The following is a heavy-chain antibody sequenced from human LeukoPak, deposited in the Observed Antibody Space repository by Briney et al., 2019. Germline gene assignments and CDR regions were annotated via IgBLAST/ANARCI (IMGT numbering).Heavy chain of an antibody. Sequence: GASVKVSCKASGYTFTGYYMHWVRQAPGQGLEWMGWINPNSGGTNYAQKFQGRVTMTRDTSISTAYMELSRLRSDDTAVYYCARVPINYDILTGYYRGFDYWGQGTLVTVSS. CDR1: GYTFTGYY. CDR3: ARVPINYDILTGYYRGFDY. J-gene: IGHJ4*02. D-gene: IGHD3-9*01. CDR2: INPNSGGT. V-gene: IGHV1-2*02.